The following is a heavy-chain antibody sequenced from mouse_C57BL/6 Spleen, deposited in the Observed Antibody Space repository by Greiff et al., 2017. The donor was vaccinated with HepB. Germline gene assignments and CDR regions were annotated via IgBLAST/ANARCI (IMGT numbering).Heavy chain of an antibody. CDR1: GFTFSSYT. J-gene: IGHJ3*01. CDR3: ARRSLGGAWFAY. Sequence: DVQLVESGGGLVKPGGSLKLSCAASGFTFSSYTMSWVRQTPEKRLEWVATISGGGGNTYYPDSVKGRFTISRDNAKNTLYLQMSSLRSEDTALYYCARRSLGGAWFAYWGQGTLVTVSA. D-gene: IGHD6-2*01. CDR2: ISGGGGNT. V-gene: IGHV5-9*01.